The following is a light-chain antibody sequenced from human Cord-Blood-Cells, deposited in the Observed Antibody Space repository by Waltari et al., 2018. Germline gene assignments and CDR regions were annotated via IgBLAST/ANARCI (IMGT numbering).Light chain of an antibody. J-gene: IGKJ3*01. Sequence: EIVITQSPATLSVSPGERATLSCRASQSVSSNLAWYPQKPGQAPRLLIYGASTRATGIPARFSGSGSGTEFTLTISSLQSEDFAVYYCQQYNNWPPSFTFGPGTKVDIK. CDR3: QQYNNWPPSFT. CDR2: GAS. V-gene: IGKV3-15*01. CDR1: QSVSSN.